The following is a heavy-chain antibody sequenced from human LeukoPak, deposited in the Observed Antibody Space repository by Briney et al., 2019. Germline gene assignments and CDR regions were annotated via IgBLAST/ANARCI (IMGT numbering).Heavy chain of an antibody. CDR1: GVSISSYC. V-gene: IGHV4-59*01. CDR2: ISCSGST. Sequence: SETLSLTCAVSGVSISSYCWSWIRQAPGKGLEWIAYISCSGSTDYNADIKSRVTISLDTSKNQSSLRLSSVPAADTAVYYCARETRLHSASYSNDAFDIWGQGTMVTVSS. D-gene: IGHD1-26*01. CDR3: ARETRLHSASYSNDAFDI. J-gene: IGHJ3*02.